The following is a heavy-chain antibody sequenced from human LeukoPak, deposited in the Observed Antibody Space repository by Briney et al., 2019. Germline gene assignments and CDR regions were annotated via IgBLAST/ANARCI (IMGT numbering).Heavy chain of an antibody. Sequence: GGSLRLSCAASGFTFSDYWMHWVRQAPGKGLVWVSRINPDGSSASYADSVKCRFTISRDNAKNTLYLQMNSLRAEDTAVYYCARFKVTVTSIPWGQGTLVTVSS. CDR2: INPDGSSA. V-gene: IGHV3-74*01. J-gene: IGHJ5*02. CDR3: ARFKVTVTSIP. D-gene: IGHD4-11*01. CDR1: GFTFSDYW.